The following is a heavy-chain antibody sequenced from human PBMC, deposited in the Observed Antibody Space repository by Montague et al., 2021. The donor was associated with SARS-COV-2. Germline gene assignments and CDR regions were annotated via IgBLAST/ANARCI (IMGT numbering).Heavy chain of an antibody. V-gene: IGHV3-21*01. CDR1: GFTFSSYS. CDR2: ISSSSSYI. CDR3: ARDLVATITSCWFDP. D-gene: IGHD5-12*01. J-gene: IGHJ5*02. Sequence: SLRLSCAASGFTFSSYSMNWVRQAPGKGLEWVSSISSSSSYIYYADSVKGRFTISRDNAKNSLYLQMNSLRAEDTAVYYCARDLVATITSCWFDPWGKVTLAPVSS.